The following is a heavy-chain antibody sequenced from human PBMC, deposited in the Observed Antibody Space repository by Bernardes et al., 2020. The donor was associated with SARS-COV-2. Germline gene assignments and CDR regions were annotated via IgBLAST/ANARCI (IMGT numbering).Heavy chain of an antibody. J-gene: IGHJ4*01. CDR2: INPNSGGT. Sequence: ASVKVSCKASGYTFTGYYMHWVRQAPGQGLEWMGWINPNSGGTNYAQKFQGWVTMTRDTSISTAYMELSRLRSDDTAVYYCARESPSMDGDYGYYFDYWGHGTLVTVSS. CDR1: GYTFTGYY. CDR3: ARESPSMDGDYGYYFDY. D-gene: IGHD4-17*01. V-gene: IGHV1-2*04.